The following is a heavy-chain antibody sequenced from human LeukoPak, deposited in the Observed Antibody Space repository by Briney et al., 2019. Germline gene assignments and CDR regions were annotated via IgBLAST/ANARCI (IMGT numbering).Heavy chain of an antibody. Sequence: GESLKISCKVSGYSFTSYWIGWVRQMPGKGLEWMGIIYPGDSDTRYSPSFQGQVTISADKSISTAYLQWSSLKASDTAMYYCARHALLLDKSRLYYFDYWGQGTLVTVSS. CDR1: GYSFTSYW. V-gene: IGHV5-51*01. D-gene: IGHD2-2*01. J-gene: IGHJ4*02. CDR3: ARHALLLDKSRLYYFDY. CDR2: IYPGDSDT.